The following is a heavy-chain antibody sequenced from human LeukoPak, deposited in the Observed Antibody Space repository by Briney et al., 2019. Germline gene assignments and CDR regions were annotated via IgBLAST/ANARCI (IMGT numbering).Heavy chain of an antibody. J-gene: IGHJ4*02. CDR1: GFTFSSYS. CDR2: ISSSSSYI. D-gene: IGHD3-22*01. CDR3: ARDLELLTTGDY. V-gene: IGHV3-21*01. Sequence: GGSLRLSCEASGFTFSSYSMNWVRQAPGKGLEWVSSISSSSSYIYYADSVKGRFTISRDNAKNSLYLQMNSLRAEDTAVYYCARDLELLTTGDYWGQGTLVTVSS.